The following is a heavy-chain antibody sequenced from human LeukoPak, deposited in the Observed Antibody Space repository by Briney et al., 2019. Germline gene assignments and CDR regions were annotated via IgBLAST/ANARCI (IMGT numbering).Heavy chain of an antibody. J-gene: IGHJ5*02. V-gene: IGHV1-69*13. CDR2: IIPIFGTA. CDR3: ARALLRYCSSTSCYWFDP. CDR1: GGTFSSYV. Sequence: ASVKVSCKASGGTFSSYVISWVRQAPGQGLEWMGGIIPIFGTANYAQKFQGRVTITADESTSTAYMELSSLRSEDTAVYYCARALLRYCSSTSCYWFDPWGQGTLVTVSS. D-gene: IGHD2-2*01.